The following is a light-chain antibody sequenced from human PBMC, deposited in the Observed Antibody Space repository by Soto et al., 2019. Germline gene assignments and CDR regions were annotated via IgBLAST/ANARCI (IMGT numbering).Light chain of an antibody. CDR2: EVS. CDR1: SSYVGRDNL. CDR3: CSYAGSSTLV. J-gene: IGLJ2*01. Sequence: QSVLTQPASVSGSPGQSITISCTGTSSYVGRDNLVSWYQQHPGKAPKLMIYEVSNRPSGVSNRFSGSKSGNTASLTISGLQAEDEADYYCCSYAGSSTLVFGGGTKLTVL. V-gene: IGLV2-23*02.